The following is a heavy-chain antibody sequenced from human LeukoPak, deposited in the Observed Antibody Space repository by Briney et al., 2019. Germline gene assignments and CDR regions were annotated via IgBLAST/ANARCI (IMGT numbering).Heavy chain of an antibody. J-gene: IGHJ5*02. CDR1: GFTFSSYS. CDR2: ISSSSSYI. V-gene: IGHV3-21*01. Sequence: GGSLRLSCAASGFTFSSYSMNWVRQAPGKGLEWVSSISSSSSYIYYADSVKGRFTISRDNAKNSLYLQMNSLRAEDTAVYYCASLTLTTLGLPDIAAAGTGLNWFDPWGQGTLVTVSS. CDR3: ASLTLTTLGLPDIAAAGTGLNWFDP. D-gene: IGHD6-13*01.